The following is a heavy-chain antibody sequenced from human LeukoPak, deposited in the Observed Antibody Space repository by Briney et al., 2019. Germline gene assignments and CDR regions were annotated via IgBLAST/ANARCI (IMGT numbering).Heavy chain of an antibody. J-gene: IGHJ5*02. D-gene: IGHD4-17*01. CDR3: AKCRYGDYFDWFDP. CDR1: GFTFSSYA. Sequence: PGGSLRLAYAASGFTFSSYAMSCVRQAPGKGLEWVSSLSGSGGSTYYADSVKGRSTLSRDNSKNALSLKMNSLRAEDTAVYYCAKCRYGDYFDWFDPWGQGTLVTVSS. V-gene: IGHV3-23*01. CDR2: LSGSGGST.